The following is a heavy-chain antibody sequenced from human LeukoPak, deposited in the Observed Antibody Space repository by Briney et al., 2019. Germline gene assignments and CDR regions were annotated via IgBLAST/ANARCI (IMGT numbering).Heavy chain of an antibody. Sequence: GGSLRLSCAASGFTFSTYNMHWVRQAPGKGLEWVSYISSSSSTIYFADSVKGRFTISRDNARNSLYLQMNSLRAEDTAVYYCAREEWELRAAYFDYWGQGTLVTVSS. V-gene: IGHV3-48*04. CDR2: ISSSSSTI. CDR3: AREEWELRAAYFDY. D-gene: IGHD1-26*01. J-gene: IGHJ4*02. CDR1: GFTFSTYN.